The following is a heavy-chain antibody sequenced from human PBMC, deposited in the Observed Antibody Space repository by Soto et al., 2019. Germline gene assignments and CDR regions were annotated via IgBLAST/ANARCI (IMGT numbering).Heavy chain of an antibody. CDR1: GGTSTIYT. CDR2: IVPMLGIT. D-gene: IGHD1-26*01. J-gene: IGHJ4*02. V-gene: IGHV1-69*08. CDR3: ATETYGAGRVGVYD. Sequence: QVPLVQSGAELKKPGSSVKVSCEASGGTSTIYTITWVRQAPGQGLAWMGRIVPMLGITNYARNFQDRLTITADQSKGTVYMELSSLRFEDTALSYCATETYGAGRVGVYDWGQGTQVTVSS.